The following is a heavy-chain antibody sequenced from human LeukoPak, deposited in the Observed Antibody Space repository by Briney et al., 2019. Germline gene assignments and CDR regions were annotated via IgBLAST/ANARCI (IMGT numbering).Heavy chain of an antibody. Sequence: KSSETLSLTCGVSGYSISSGYYWGWVRQAPGRTLEWIGSAYHVGTTFYSPSLRGRVRISLDKSKNQFSLRLDSVTATDTAVYYCVRYSSRWNWYFDLWGRGTLVTVSS. CDR3: VRYSSRWNWYFDL. J-gene: IGHJ2*01. V-gene: IGHV4-38-2*01. CDR2: AYHVGTT. D-gene: IGHD2-15*01. CDR1: GYSISSGYY.